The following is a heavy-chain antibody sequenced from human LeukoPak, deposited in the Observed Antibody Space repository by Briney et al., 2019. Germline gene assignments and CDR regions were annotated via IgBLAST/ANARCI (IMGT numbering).Heavy chain of an antibody. D-gene: IGHD2-2*01. CDR2: IKSKTDGETT. Sequence: GGSLRLSCAASGFTFSNAWMSWVRQAPGKGLEWVGRIKSKTDGETTDYAAPVKGRFTISRDDSKNTLYLQMNSLKTEDTAVYYCTTERVIVVVPAASSQLNFDYWGQGTLVTVSS. V-gene: IGHV3-15*01. CDR1: GFTFSNAW. J-gene: IGHJ4*02. CDR3: TTERVIVVVPAASSQLNFDY.